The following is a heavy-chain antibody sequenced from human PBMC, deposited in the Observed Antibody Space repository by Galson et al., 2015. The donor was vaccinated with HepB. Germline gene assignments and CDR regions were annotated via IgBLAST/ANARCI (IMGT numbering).Heavy chain of an antibody. CDR3: AKEPRFYYGMDV. Sequence: SLRLSCAASGFSFSSYRMHWVRQAPGTGLVWVSRIKSDGSNTTYADSVKGRFTISRDNAKNTLYLQMNSLRAEDTAVYYCAKEPRFYYGMDVWGQGTTVTVSS. CDR2: IKSDGSNT. D-gene: IGHD3-16*01. V-gene: IGHV3-74*01. J-gene: IGHJ6*02. CDR1: GFSFSSYR.